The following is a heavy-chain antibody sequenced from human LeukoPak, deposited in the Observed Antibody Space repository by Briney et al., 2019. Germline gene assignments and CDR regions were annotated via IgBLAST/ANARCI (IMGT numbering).Heavy chain of an antibody. D-gene: IGHD3-10*02. CDR1: GFTFSSYW. J-gene: IGHJ6*04. CDR3: AELGITMIGGV. Sequence: GGSLRLSCAASGFTFSSYWMHWVRQTPGKGLEWVSSISSSSSYIYYADSVKGRFTISRDNAKNSLYLQMNSLRAEDTAVYYCAELGITMIGGVWGKGTTVTISS. V-gene: IGHV3-21*01. CDR2: ISSSSSYI.